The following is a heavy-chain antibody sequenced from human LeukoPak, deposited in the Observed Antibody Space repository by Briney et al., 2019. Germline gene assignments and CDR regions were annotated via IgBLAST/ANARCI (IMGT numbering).Heavy chain of an antibody. CDR3: ARDGGGTFDY. V-gene: IGHV4-59*01. J-gene: IGHJ4*02. Sequence: SETLSLTCTVSGGSISSFYWSWIRQPPGKGLEWIGYIYYSGSTNYNPSLKSRVTISVDTSKNQFSLKLSSVTAADTAVYYCARDGGGTFDYWGQGTLVTVSS. CDR2: IYYSGST. D-gene: IGHD1-1*01. CDR1: GGSISSFY.